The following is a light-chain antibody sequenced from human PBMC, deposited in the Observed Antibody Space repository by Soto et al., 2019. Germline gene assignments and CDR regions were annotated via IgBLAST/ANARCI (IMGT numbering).Light chain of an antibody. V-gene: IGLV2-18*01. J-gene: IGLJ1*01. CDR1: STDFVGYNR. CDR3: SLYTSENAYV. CDR2: EVS. Sequence: QSVLTQPASVSGSPGQSVTISCTGTSTDFVGYNRVSWYQQPPGTAPKLMIYEVSKRPSGVPDRFSGSKSGNTASLTTSGLQAADEADYYCSLYTSENAYVFGAGTKVTVL.